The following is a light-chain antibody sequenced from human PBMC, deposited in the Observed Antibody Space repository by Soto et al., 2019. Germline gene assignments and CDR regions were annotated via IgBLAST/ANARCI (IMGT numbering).Light chain of an antibody. V-gene: IGKV3-15*01. CDR1: ESVSRN. Sequence: EAVSTRSPATGSVSPGARATLSGRARESVSRNFAWYQQKPGQAPRLLIYGASTTATGIPARFSGSGSGTEFTLTISSLQSEDLAVYYCQQYNNWPITFGQGTQLEIK. CDR3: QQYNNWPIT. J-gene: IGKJ5*01. CDR2: GAS.